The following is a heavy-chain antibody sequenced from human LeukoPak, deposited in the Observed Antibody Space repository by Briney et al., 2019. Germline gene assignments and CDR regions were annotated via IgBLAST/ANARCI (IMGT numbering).Heavy chain of an antibody. J-gene: IGHJ4*02. Sequence: GASVKVSCKASGYTFTGYYMHWVRQAPGQGLEWMGRIIPILGIANYAQKFQGRVTITADKSTSTAYMELSSLRSEDTAVYYCALEAPSSPYGDYEPFDYWGQGTLVTVSS. CDR3: ALEAPSSPYGDYEPFDY. CDR1: GYTFTGYY. V-gene: IGHV1-69*02. CDR2: IIPILGIA. D-gene: IGHD4-17*01.